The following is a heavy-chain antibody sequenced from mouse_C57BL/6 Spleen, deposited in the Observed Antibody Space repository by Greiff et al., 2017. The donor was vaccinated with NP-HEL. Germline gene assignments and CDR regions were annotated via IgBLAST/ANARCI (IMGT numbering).Heavy chain of an antibody. CDR3: ARSEDYDGAGAY. Sequence: QVQLQQSGAELVKPGASVKISCKASGYAFSSYWMNWVKQRPGKGLEWIGQIYPGDGDTNYNGKFKGKATLTADKSSSTAYMQLSSLTSEDSAVYFCARSEDYDGAGAYWGQGTLVTVSA. CDR1: GYAFSSYW. D-gene: IGHD2-4*01. V-gene: IGHV1-80*01. J-gene: IGHJ3*01. CDR2: IYPGDGDT.